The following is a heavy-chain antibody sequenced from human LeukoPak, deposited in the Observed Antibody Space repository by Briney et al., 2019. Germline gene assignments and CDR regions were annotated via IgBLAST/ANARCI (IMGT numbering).Heavy chain of an antibody. CDR3: ARPSRDGYRYTFDY. Sequence: SETLSLTCTVSGGSIGSYYWSWIRQPPGKGLEWIGYIYNSGSTNYSPSLKGRVSISVDTPKNQFSLRLSSVTAADTAVYYCARPSRDGYRYTFDYWGQGILVTVSS. V-gene: IGHV4-59*01. D-gene: IGHD5-24*01. CDR2: IYNSGST. CDR1: GGSIGSYY. J-gene: IGHJ4*02.